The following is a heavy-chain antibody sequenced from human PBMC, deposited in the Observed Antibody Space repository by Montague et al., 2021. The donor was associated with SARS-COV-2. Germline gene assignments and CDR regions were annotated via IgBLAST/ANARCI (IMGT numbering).Heavy chain of an antibody. D-gene: IGHD3-3*01. Sequence: ETLSLTCAVYSGSFSDFYWTWIRQSPGEGLEWIGEINHTGSATYNPSLKGRVTLSRDTSKNQFSLKLQSVTPADTAVYYCARGQVTISGVLIFIPAAGHLDDWGQGTSVTVSS. V-gene: IGHV4-34*01. CDR3: ARGQVTISGVLIFIPAAGHLDD. CDR2: INHTGSA. J-gene: IGHJ3*01. CDR1: SGSFSDFY.